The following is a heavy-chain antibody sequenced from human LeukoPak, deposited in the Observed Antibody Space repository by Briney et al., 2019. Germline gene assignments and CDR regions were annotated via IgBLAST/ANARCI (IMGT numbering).Heavy chain of an antibody. CDR1: GYTFTSYD. CDR3: TRVYGIDAFDI. Sequence: ASVKVSCKASGYTFTSYDINWVRQATGQGLEWMGWMNPNTGNTGYAQKFQGRVTMTRNTSISTAYMELRSLRSEDTAVYYCTRVYGIDAFDIWGQGTMVTVSS. J-gene: IGHJ3*02. V-gene: IGHV1-8*01. D-gene: IGHD4-17*01. CDR2: MNPNTGNT.